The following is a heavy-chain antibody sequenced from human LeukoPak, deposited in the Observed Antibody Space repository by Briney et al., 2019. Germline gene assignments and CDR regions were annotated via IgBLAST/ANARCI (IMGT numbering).Heavy chain of an antibody. D-gene: IGHD4-17*01. Sequence: SETLSLTCTVSGGSISNYYWSWIRQPAGKGLEWIGRISTTGRTNYNPSLKSRVTMSVDTSKTQFSLKLRSVTAADTAVYYCASGRYGDLYDYWGQGTLVTVSS. CDR3: ASGRYGDLYDY. CDR2: ISTTGRT. V-gene: IGHV4-4*07. CDR1: GGSISNYY. J-gene: IGHJ4*02.